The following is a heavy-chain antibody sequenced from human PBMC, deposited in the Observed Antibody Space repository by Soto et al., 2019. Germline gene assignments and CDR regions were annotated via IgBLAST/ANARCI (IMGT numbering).Heavy chain of an antibody. D-gene: IGHD2-2*01. J-gene: IGHJ6*02. V-gene: IGHV3-15*01. CDR3: STTFCSSTSCPSYGLDV. CDR1: GFSFSNAW. Sequence: PGGSLRLSCAAPGFSFSNAWMSWVRQAPGKGLEWVGRIKSISDGGTRNYAAPVKGRFTISRDDSKNMMFLEMNSLKIEDSAVYHCSTTFCSSTSCPSYGLDVWGQGTTVTVSS. CDR2: IKSISDGGTR.